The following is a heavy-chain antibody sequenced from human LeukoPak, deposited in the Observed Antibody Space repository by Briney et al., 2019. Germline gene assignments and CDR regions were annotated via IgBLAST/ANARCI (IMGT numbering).Heavy chain of an antibody. CDR1: GYTFTGYY. CDR2: INPNSGGT. Sequence: ASVNVSCKASGYTFTGYYMHWVRQAPGQGLEWMGRINPNSGGTNYAQKLQGRVTMTTDTSTSTAYMELRSLRSDDTAVYYCAREASGSYEDYWGQGTLVTVSS. CDR3: AREASGSYEDY. J-gene: IGHJ4*02. V-gene: IGHV1-2*06. D-gene: IGHD1-26*01.